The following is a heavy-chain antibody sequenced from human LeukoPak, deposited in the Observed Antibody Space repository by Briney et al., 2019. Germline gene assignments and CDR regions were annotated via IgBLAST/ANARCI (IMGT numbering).Heavy chain of an antibody. V-gene: IGHV3-21*01. D-gene: IGHD5-18*01. CDR3: ARRATTERGHSYGLDY. CDR2: ISTTNSYI. J-gene: IGHJ4*02. CDR1: GFTFSNSE. Sequence: GGSLRLSCAASGFTFSNSEMNWVRQAPGKGLEWVSSISTTNSYIYYADSVTGRFTISRDNAKNSLYLQMHSLRAEDTAVYYCARRATTERGHSYGLDYWGQGTLVTVSS.